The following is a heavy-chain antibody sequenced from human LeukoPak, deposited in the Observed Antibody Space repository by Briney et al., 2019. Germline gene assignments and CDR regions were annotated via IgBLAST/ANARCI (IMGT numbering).Heavy chain of an antibody. CDR3: ARDFYSGSYQRKNWFDP. V-gene: IGHV3-30-3*01. J-gene: IGHJ5*02. CDR2: ISYDGSNK. CDR1: GFTFSSYA. Sequence: PGGSLRLSCAASGFTFSSYAMHWVRQAPGKGLEWVAVISYDGSNKYYADSVKGRFTISRDNSKNTLYLQMNSLRAEDTAVYYCARDFYSGSYQRKNWFDPWGQGTQVTVSS. D-gene: IGHD1-26*01.